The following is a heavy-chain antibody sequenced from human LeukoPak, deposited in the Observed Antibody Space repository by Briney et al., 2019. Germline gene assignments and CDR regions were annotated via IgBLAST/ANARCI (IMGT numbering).Heavy chain of an antibody. CDR3: ARDLTTYYDGPGYALAPLVH. J-gene: IGHJ4*02. D-gene: IGHD3-22*01. Sequence: GGSLRLSCAASGFVFGDYYMTWVRLAPGKGLEWLSYISNTGSTRHYAESVKGRFTVSRDNGKSSVYLQMDNVRSEDTAVYYCARDLTTYYDGPGYALAPLVHWGQGTHVTVSS. V-gene: IGHV3-11*01. CDR1: GFVFGDYY. CDR2: ISNTGSTR.